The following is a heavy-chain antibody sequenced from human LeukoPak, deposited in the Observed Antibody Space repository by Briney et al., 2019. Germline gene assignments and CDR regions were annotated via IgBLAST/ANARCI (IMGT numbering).Heavy chain of an antibody. V-gene: IGHV4-59*11. D-gene: IGHD3-3*01. CDR1: GGSISSHY. Sequence: PSETLSLTCTVSGGSISSHYWSWIRQPPGKGLERIGYIYYSGSTNYNPSLKSRVTISVDTSKNQFSLKLSSVTAADTAVYYCARMEGLITIFGVVTTNWFDPWGQGTLVTVSS. CDR3: ARMEGLITIFGVVTTNWFDP. CDR2: IYYSGST. J-gene: IGHJ5*02.